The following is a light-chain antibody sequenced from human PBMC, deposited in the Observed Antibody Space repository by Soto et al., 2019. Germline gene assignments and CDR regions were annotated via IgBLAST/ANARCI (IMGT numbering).Light chain of an antibody. V-gene: IGLV2-8*01. Sequence: QSALTQPASVSGSPGQSITISCTGTNGDVGSYDLVSWYQQYPGKAPKLIIYEVYKRPSGVPDRFSGSKSGNTASLTVSGLQAEDEAEYYCSSYAASDSFVVFGGGTKLTVL. J-gene: IGLJ2*01. CDR3: SSYAASDSFVV. CDR2: EVY. CDR1: NGDVGSYDL.